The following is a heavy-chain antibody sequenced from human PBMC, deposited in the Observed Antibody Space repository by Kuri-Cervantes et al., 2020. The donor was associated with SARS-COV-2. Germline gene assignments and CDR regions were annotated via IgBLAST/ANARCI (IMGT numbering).Heavy chain of an antibody. Sequence: GGSLRLSCGASGFSLTNYAIHWVRQAPGKGLEWVSVIWYDGKNEYYAGSVKGRFNISRDTSKNTVSLHMNSLRAEDTAMYYCAMGAANSYMDVWGRGTTVTVSS. V-gene: IGHV3-33*08. J-gene: IGHJ6*03. D-gene: IGHD3-16*01. CDR1: GFSLTNYA. CDR3: AMGAANSYMDV. CDR2: IWYDGKNE.